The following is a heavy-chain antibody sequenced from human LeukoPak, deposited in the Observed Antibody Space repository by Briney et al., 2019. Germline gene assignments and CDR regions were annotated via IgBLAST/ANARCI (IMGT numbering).Heavy chain of an antibody. D-gene: IGHD6-19*01. CDR1: GYTFTGYY. Sequence: ASVKLSCTASGYTFTGYYMHWVRQAPGQGLEWMGWINPNSGGTNYAQKFQGRVTMTRDTSISTAYMELSRLRSDDTAVYYCARATRKQWLSYYYYYGMDVWGQGTTVTVSS. J-gene: IGHJ6*02. CDR2: INPNSGGT. V-gene: IGHV1-2*02. CDR3: ARATRKQWLSYYYYYGMDV.